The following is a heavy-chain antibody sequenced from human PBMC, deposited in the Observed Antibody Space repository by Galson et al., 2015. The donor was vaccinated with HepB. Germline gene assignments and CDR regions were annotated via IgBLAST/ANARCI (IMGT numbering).Heavy chain of an antibody. D-gene: IGHD2-15*01. CDR3: ARSLGTPDIVVVVAATSVLGY. CDR2: ISAYNGNT. J-gene: IGHJ4*02. Sequence: SVKVSCKASGYTFTSYGISWVRQAPGQGLEWMGWISAYNGNTNYAQKLQGRVTMTTDTSTSTAYMELRSLRSDDTAVYYCARSLGTPDIVVVVAATSVLGYWGQGTLVTVSS. CDR1: GYTFTSYG. V-gene: IGHV1-18*04.